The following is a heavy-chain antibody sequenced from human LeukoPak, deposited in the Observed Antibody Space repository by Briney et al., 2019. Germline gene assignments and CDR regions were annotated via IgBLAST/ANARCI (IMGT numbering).Heavy chain of an antibody. CDR2: INQDGSEK. CDR3: ARDRAVAGLLDY. Sequence: GGSLSLSCAASGFTFSSYFMTWVRQAPGKGLEWVANINQDGSEKQYVDSVKGRFTISRENAKDSLYLQMNSLRAEDTAVYYCARDRAVAGLLDYWGRGTLVTVSS. J-gene: IGHJ4*02. D-gene: IGHD6-19*01. CDR1: GFTFSSYF. V-gene: IGHV3-7*01.